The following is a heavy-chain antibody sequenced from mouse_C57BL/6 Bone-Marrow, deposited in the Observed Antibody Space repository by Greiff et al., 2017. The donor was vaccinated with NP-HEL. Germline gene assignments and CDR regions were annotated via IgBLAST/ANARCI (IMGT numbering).Heavy chain of an antibody. D-gene: IGHD2-3*01. Sequence: QVQLQQPGAELVKPGASVKLSCKASGYTFTSYWMQWVKQRPGQGLEWIGEIDPSDSYTNYNQKFKGKATLTVDTSSSTAYMQLSSLTAEDSAVYYCARWLLAWGTGTTVTVSS. CDR1: GYTFTSYW. J-gene: IGHJ1*03. V-gene: IGHV1-50*01. CDR2: IDPSDSYT. CDR3: ARWLLA.